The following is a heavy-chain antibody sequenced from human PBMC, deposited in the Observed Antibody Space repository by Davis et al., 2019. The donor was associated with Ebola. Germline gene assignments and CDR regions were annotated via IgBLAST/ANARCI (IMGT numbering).Heavy chain of an antibody. V-gene: IGHV3-30*02. CDR1: GFTFSSYG. CDR3: AKSQRYYYGSGSYYGGVDY. J-gene: IGHJ4*02. D-gene: IGHD3-10*01. CDR2: IWYDGSNK. Sequence: GESLKISCAASGFTFSSYGMHWVRQAPGKGLEWVAVIWYDGSNKYYADSVKGRFTISRDNSKNTLYLQMNSLRAEDTAVYYCAKSQRYYYGSGSYYGGVDYWGQGTLVTVSS.